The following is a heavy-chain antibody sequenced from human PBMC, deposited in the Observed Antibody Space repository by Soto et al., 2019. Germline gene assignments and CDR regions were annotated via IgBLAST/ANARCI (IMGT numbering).Heavy chain of an antibody. J-gene: IGHJ4*02. CDR1: GFSFSDYA. CDR2: ISATGGST. Sequence: EVQLLDSGGGLVQPGGSLRLSCAASGFSFSDYAMNWVRQAPGKGLEWVSEISATGGSTFYADFVKGRFTISRDNSKNTLYLHLTSLRDEDTARYYCAKASSAWYDSKSYDFDDWGPGTLVTVSS. D-gene: IGHD6-19*01. V-gene: IGHV3-23*01. CDR3: AKASSAWYDSKSYDFDD.